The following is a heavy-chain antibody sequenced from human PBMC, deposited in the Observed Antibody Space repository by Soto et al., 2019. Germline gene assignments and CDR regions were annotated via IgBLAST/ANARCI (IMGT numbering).Heavy chain of an antibody. D-gene: IGHD1-1*01. Sequence: PGGSLRLSCAASGFSVSGNYMSWVRQAPGKGREWVSLIYSGGDPYYADSVKGRFTLSRDNSKNMLYLQMNSLRAEDTAVYYCARGPNSDCWGQGTLVTVSS. CDR1: GFSVSGNY. J-gene: IGHJ4*02. CDR3: ARGPNSDC. V-gene: IGHV3-53*01. CDR2: IYSGGDP.